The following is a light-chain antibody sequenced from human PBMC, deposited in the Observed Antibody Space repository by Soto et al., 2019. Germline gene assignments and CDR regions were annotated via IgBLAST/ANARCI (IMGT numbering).Light chain of an antibody. J-gene: IGKJ1*01. CDR2: KAS. V-gene: IGKV1-5*03. CDR1: QTIINW. Sequence: DIQMTQSPSTLSASVGDRVTITCRASQTIINWLAWYQQKPGKAPKLLLYKASTLEGEVPSRFSGSGSETEFTLTINSLQPDDSATYYCQQYHTYSWTFGQGTKVEIK. CDR3: QQYHTYSWT.